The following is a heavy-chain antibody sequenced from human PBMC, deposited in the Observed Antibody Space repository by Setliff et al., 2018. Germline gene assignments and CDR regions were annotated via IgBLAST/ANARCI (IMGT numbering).Heavy chain of an antibody. CDR2: INPDNGNR. D-gene: IGHD3-22*01. J-gene: IGHJ3*02. Sequence: ASVKVSCKASGFTLTSYPIHWVRQAPGQRLEWMGWINPDNGNRKYSQRFQGRVTITRDTSASTVFLELSSLRSEDTAVYYCARDGDNYYDSSGYYLNHAFDIWG. V-gene: IGHV1-3*01. CDR1: GFTLTSYP. CDR3: ARDGDNYYDSSGYYLNHAFDI.